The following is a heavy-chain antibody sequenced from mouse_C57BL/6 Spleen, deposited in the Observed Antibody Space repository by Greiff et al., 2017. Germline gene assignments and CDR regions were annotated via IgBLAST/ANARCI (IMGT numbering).Heavy chain of an antibody. CDR2: INPGSGGT. D-gene: IGHD1-3*01. Sequence: QVQLQQSGAELVRPGTSVKVSCKASGYAFTNYLIEWVKQRPGQGLEWIGVINPGSGGTNYNEKFKGKATLTADKSSSTAYMQLSSLTSEDSAVYCGARESGGRNYAMEGWGKGTAVTVAS. J-gene: IGHJ4*01. V-gene: IGHV1-54*01. CDR3: ARESGGRNYAMEG. CDR1: GYAFTNYL.